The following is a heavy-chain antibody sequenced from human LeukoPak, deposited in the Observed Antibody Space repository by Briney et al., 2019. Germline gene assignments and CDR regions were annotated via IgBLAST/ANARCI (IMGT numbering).Heavy chain of an antibody. V-gene: IGHV4-59*11. Sequence: SETLSLTYTVSGGSINSHYWSWIRQPPGKGLEWIGYIFNGGTTNYNPSLKSRVTMSIDTSSDQFSLRLSSVTTADTAIYYCASRPADSTWHGVFDYWSQGTLVTVSS. CDR1: GGSINSHY. CDR2: IFNGGTT. CDR3: ASRPADSTWHGVFDY. D-gene: IGHD6-13*01. J-gene: IGHJ4*02.